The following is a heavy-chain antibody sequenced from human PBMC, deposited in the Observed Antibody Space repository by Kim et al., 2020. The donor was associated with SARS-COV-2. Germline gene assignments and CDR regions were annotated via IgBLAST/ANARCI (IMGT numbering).Heavy chain of an antibody. CDR2: ISSRRSDT. CDR1: GFIVNTYS. CDR3: ARMNCPGGNCYAGPYYYGMVV. J-gene: IGHJ6*02. D-gene: IGHD2-15*01. Sequence: GGSLRLSCEVSGFIVNTYSMNWVRQAPGKGLEWVSSISSRRSDTYYADSLKGRFTISRDNAKNSVYLQINSLRVEDTGVYYCARMNCPGGNCYAGPYYYGMVVWGQGTTVTVPS. V-gene: IGHV3-21*06.